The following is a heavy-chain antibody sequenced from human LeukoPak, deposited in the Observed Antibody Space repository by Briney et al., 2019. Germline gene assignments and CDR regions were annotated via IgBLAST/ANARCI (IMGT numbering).Heavy chain of an antibody. CDR3: ARDLPNPYYYGSGEYYYYGMDV. CDR1: GGTFSSYA. V-gene: IGHV1-69*04. CDR2: IIPIFGIA. J-gene: IGHJ6*04. Sequence: GSSVKVSCKASGGTFSSYAISWVRQAPGQGPEWMGRIIPIFGIANYAQKFQGRVTITADKSTSTAYMELSSLRSEDTAVYYCARDLPNPYYYGSGEYYYYGMDVWGKGTTVTVSS. D-gene: IGHD3-10*01.